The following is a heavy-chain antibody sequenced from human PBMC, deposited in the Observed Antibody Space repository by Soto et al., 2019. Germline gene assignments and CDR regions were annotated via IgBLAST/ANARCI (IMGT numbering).Heavy chain of an antibody. CDR3: ARGGIGMVRTFDH. Sequence: GASVKVSCAASGFTVSSTYMSWVRQAPGKGLEWVSIIFSSGESFYADSVKGRFTISRDSSDNTVYLQMNSLKAEDTAVYYCARGGIGMVRTFDHWGQGTLVTVSS. D-gene: IGHD3-10*01. V-gene: IGHV3-53*01. CDR2: IFSSGES. CDR1: GFTVSSTY. J-gene: IGHJ4*02.